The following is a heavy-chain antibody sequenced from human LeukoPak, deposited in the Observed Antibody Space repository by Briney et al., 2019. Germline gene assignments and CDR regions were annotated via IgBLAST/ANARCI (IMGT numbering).Heavy chain of an antibody. CDR1: GFTFSSYW. CDR3: AREGYSSSWYKSWAFDI. CDR2: INQDESEK. Sequence: GGSLRLSCAASGFTFSSYWMTWVRQAPGKGLEWVANINQDESEKYYVDSVKGRFTISRDNAKSSLYLQMNSLRAEDTAVYYCAREGYSSSWYKSWAFDIWGQGAMVTVSS. V-gene: IGHV3-7*01. J-gene: IGHJ3*02. D-gene: IGHD6-13*01.